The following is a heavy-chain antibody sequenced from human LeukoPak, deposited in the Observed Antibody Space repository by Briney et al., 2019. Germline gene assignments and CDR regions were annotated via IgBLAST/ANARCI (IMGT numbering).Heavy chain of an antibody. CDR1: GGSFSGYY. CDR3: ARVLGIAAAGTEVGDYYYYMDV. V-gene: IGHV4-34*01. CDR2: INHSGST. Sequence: SETLSLTCAVYGGSFSGYYWSWIRQPPGKGLEWIGEINHSGSTNYNPSLKSRVTISVDTSKNQFSLKLSSVTAADTAVYYCARVLGIAAAGTEVGDYYYYMDVWGKGTTVTVSS. D-gene: IGHD6-13*01. J-gene: IGHJ6*03.